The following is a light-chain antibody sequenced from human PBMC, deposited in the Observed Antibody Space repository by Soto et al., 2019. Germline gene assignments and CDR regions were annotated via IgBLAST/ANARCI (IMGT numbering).Light chain of an antibody. J-gene: IGKJ4*01. V-gene: IGKV3-11*01. CDR2: DAS. Sequence: EIVLTQSPVTLSLAPGERATLSCRASQTINSFLAWYQQRPGQAPRLLIYDASTRATGIPARFNGRGSVTDFTLTISSLAPEDSAVYYCQHRNTWPLTFGGGTKVEIK. CDR1: QTINSF. CDR3: QHRNTWPLT.